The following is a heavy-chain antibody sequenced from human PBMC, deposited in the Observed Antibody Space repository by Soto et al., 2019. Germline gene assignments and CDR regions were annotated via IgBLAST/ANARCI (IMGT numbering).Heavy chain of an antibody. D-gene: IGHD2-15*01. Sequence: QVQLVQSGAEVKKPGSSVKVSCKASGGTFSSYAISWVRQAPGQGLEWMGGIIPIFGTANYAQKFQGRVTITADEXXSXAXXELSSLRSKDTAVYYCARDPGYCSGGSCYPNWFDPWGQGTLVTVSS. CDR2: IIPIFGTA. CDR3: ARDPGYCSGGSCYPNWFDP. V-gene: IGHV1-69*12. J-gene: IGHJ5*02. CDR1: GGTFSSYA.